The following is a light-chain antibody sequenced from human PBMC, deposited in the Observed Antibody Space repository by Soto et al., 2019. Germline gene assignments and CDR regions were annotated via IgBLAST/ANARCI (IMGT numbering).Light chain of an antibody. Sequence: EIVLTQSPATLSLSPGETATISCRASQSVSSYLAWYQQKPGQAPRLLIYDASTRATGIPARFSGSGSGTDFTLTISSLEPEDFAVYYCQQRFNWPPITFGQGTRLEIK. CDR3: QQRFNWPPIT. CDR2: DAS. CDR1: QSVSSY. J-gene: IGKJ5*01. V-gene: IGKV3-11*01.